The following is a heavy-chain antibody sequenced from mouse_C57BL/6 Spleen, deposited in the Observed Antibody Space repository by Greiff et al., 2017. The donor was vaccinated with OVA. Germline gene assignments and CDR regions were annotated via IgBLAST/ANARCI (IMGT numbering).Heavy chain of an antibody. CDR2: ISYDGSN. CDR1: GYSITSGYY. V-gene: IGHV3-6*01. J-gene: IGHJ1*03. CDR3: ARAPYGNEGYFDV. Sequence: EVKLQESGPGLVKPSQSLSLTCSVTGYSITSGYYWNWIRQFPGNKLEWMGYISYDGSNNYNPSLKNRISITRDTSKNQFFLKLNSVTTEDTATYYCARAPYGNEGYFDVWGTGTTVTVSS. D-gene: IGHD2-1*01.